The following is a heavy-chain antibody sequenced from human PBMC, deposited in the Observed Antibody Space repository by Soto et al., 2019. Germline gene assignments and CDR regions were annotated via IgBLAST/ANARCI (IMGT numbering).Heavy chain of an antibody. CDR2: ISSSSSYI. CDR1: GFTFSSYG. CDR3: ARGHIVVVPSAIPAADY. Sequence: PGGSLRLSCAASGFTFSSYGMNWVRQAPGKGLEWVSSISSSSSYIYYADSVKGRFTISRDNAKNSLYLQMNSLRAEGTAVYYCARGHIVVVPSAIPAADYWGQGTLVTVSS. D-gene: IGHD2-2*02. J-gene: IGHJ4*02. V-gene: IGHV3-21*01.